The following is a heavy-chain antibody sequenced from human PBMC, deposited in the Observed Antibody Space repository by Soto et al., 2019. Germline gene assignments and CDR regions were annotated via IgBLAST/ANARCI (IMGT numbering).Heavy chain of an antibody. V-gene: IGHV4-59*11. J-gene: IGHJ3*02. CDR1: TDALRADAMMTHY. CDR2: SHYRGNS. Sequence: PSETLSLTCFVSTDALRADAMMTHYWGWVRQTPGKGLGWIGYSHYRGNSNYNPSPMSRVTISVDTSKNQFSLKLSSVTAADTAVYYCARDFFRDRKTTVTTYVAFDIWGQGTMVTVSS. D-gene: IGHD4-17*01. CDR3: ARDFFRDRKTTVTTYVAFDI.